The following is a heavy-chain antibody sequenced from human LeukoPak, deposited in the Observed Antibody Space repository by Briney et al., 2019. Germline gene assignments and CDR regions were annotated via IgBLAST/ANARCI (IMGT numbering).Heavy chain of an antibody. CDR3: AKDIVLMVYAAGFDI. J-gene: IGHJ3*02. Sequence: GGSLRLSCAASGFTFDDYAMHWVRQAPGKGLEWVSGISWNSGSIGYADSVKGRFTISRDNAKYSLYLQMNSLRAEDTALYYCAKDIVLMVYAAGFDIWGQGTMVTVSS. D-gene: IGHD2-8*01. V-gene: IGHV3-9*01. CDR1: GFTFDDYA. CDR2: ISWNSGSI.